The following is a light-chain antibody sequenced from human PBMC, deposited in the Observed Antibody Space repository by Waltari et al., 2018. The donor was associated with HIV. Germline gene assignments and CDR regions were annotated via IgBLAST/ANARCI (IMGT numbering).Light chain of an antibody. J-gene: IGLJ2*01. V-gene: IGLV2-23*02. CDR1: SSDVGGYNL. CDR3: CAYAGSTTYVI. CDR2: EVS. Sequence: QSALTQPASVSGSPGQSITISCTGTSSDVGGYNLVSWYQQHPGKAPKLMIYEVSKRASGVSNRVSCAKSGNTASLTISGLQAEDEADYYCCAYAGSTTYVIFGGGTKLTVL.